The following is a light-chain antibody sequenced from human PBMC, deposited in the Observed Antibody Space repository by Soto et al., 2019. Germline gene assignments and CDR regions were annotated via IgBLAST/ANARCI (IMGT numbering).Light chain of an antibody. J-gene: IGKJ1*01. CDR1: QSIGSW. V-gene: IGKV1-5*03. Sequence: DIQMTQSPSTLSSSVGDRATITCRASQSIGSWLAWYQQKPGKAPKLLIYKTSSLESGVPSRFSGSGSGTEFTLTISSLQPDDFATYYCQQYNSFTWTFGQGTKVEIK. CDR2: KTS. CDR3: QQYNSFTWT.